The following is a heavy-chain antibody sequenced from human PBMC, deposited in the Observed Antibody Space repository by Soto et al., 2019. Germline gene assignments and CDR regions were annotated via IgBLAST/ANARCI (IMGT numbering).Heavy chain of an antibody. Sequence: EVQVLESGGGLVQPGGSLRLSCAASGFTFSSDAMSWVRQAPGKGLEWVSAISGSGGSTYYADSVKGRFTISRDNSKNTLYLQMNSLRAEATAVYYCAKSPTSAYVRGSYRYTGGMDVWGPGTTVTVSS. V-gene: IGHV3-23*01. D-gene: IGHD3-16*02. CDR3: AKSPTSAYVRGSYRYTGGMDV. CDR1: GFTFSSDA. J-gene: IGHJ6*02. CDR2: ISGSGGST.